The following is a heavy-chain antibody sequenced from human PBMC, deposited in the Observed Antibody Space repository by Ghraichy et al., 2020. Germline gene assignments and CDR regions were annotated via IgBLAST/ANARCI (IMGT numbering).Heavy chain of an antibody. CDR2: ISSSSSYI. V-gene: IGHV3-21*01. D-gene: IGHD2-8*01. CDR3: ARDDVRGPPKGAVYAKPTAPFDY. J-gene: IGHJ4*02. CDR1: GFTFSSYS. Sequence: GESLNISCAASGFTFSSYSMNWVRQAPGKGLEWVSSISSSSSYIYYADSVKGRFTISRDNAKNSLYLQMNSLRAEDTAVYYCARDDVRGPPKGAVYAKPTAPFDYWGQGTLVTVSS.